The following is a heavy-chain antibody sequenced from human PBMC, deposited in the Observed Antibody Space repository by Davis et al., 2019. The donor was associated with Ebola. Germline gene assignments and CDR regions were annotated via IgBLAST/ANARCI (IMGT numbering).Heavy chain of an antibody. CDR2: SNSDGSNI. J-gene: IGHJ6*02. CDR3: ARGGVEYCSSTSCYTDYYYGMDV. D-gene: IGHD2-2*02. CDR1: GFYFSSYW. V-gene: IGHV3-74*01. Sequence: GESLKISCAASGFYFSSYWMYWVRQAPGKGLVWVSRSNSDGSNIDYADSVKGRFTISRDNSKNTLYLQMNSLRAEDTAVYYCARGGVEYCSSTSCYTDYYYGMDVWGQGTTVTVSS.